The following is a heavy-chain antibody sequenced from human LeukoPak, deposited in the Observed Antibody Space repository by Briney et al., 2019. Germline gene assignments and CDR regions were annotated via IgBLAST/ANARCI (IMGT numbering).Heavy chain of an antibody. Sequence: ASVKVSCKPSGYTFTGYYLHWVRQAPGQALEWMGWMNLNTGATAHAQNFQGRVAMSRDTSIDTAYMDLSSLTSDDTAVYYCARDRVGSGWPRPWYFEFWGQGTLVTVSS. CDR3: ARDRVGSGWPRPWYFEF. V-gene: IGHV1-2*02. CDR2: MNLNTGAT. D-gene: IGHD6-19*01. CDR1: GYTFTGYY. J-gene: IGHJ4*02.